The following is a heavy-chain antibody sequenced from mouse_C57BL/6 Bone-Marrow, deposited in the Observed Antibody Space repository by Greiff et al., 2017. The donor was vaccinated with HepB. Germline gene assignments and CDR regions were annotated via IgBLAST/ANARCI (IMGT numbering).Heavy chain of an antibody. V-gene: IGHV1-64*01. CDR2: IHPNSGST. CDR1: GYTFTSYW. J-gene: IGHJ1*03. Sequence: QVQLQQPGAELVKPGASVKLSCKASGYTFTSYWMHWVKQRPGQGLEWIGMIHPNSGSTNYNEKFKSKATLTVDKSSSTAYMQLSSLTSEDSAVYYCARLSFITTVVATGYFDVWGTGTTVTVSS. CDR3: ARLSFITTVVATGYFDV. D-gene: IGHD1-1*01.